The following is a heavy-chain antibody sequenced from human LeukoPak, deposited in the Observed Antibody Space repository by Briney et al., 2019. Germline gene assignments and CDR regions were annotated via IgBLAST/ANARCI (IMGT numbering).Heavy chain of an antibody. Sequence: SETLSLTCAVYGGSLSAYYWTWIRQPPGKGLEWIGEINHSGSTNYNPSLKSRVTISVDTSKNQFSLKLSSVTAADTAVYYCARGQSGYYGSGSYSRSYYYYYMDVWGKGTTVTVSS. CDR2: INHSGST. D-gene: IGHD3-10*01. CDR3: ARGQSGYYGSGSYSRSYYYYYMDV. J-gene: IGHJ6*03. V-gene: IGHV4-34*01. CDR1: GGSLSAYY.